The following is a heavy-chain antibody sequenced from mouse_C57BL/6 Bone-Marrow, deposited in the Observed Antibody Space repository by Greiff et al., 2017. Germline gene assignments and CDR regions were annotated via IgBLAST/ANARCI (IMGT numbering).Heavy chain of an antibody. V-gene: IGHV1-54*01. J-gene: IGHJ1*03. CDR3: AREEYYGSSYWYFDV. D-gene: IGHD1-1*01. Sequence: QVQLQQSGAELVRPGTSVKVSCKASGYAFTNYLIEWVKQRPGQGLEWIGVINPGSGGTYYNEKFKGKATLTADKSSSTAYMQLSSLTSEDSAVYFCAREEYYGSSYWYFDVWGTGTTVTVSS. CDR2: INPGSGGT. CDR1: GYAFTNYL.